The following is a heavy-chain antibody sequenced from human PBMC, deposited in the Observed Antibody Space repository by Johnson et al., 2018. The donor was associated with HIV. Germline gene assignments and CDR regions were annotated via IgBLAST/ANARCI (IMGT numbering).Heavy chain of an antibody. CDR3: AKGTYYYDSSGYNDAFDM. J-gene: IGHJ3*02. D-gene: IGHD3-22*01. Sequence: VQLVESVGGLVQPGGSLRLSCAASGFTFSSYAMSWVRQGPGKGLEWVSGISGSGGSRNYADSVKGRFTISRDNSKNTLDMQMNSLRAEDTAVYNWAKGTYYYDSSGYNDAFDMWGQGTMVTVSS. V-gene: IGHV3-23*04. CDR1: GFTFSSYA. CDR2: ISGSGGSR.